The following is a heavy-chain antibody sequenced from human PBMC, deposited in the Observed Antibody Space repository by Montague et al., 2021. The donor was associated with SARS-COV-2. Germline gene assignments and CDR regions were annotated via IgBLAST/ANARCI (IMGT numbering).Heavy chain of an antibody. D-gene: IGHD6-25*01. V-gene: IGHV4-61*02. J-gene: IGHJ4*02. Sequence: TLSLTCTVSGGSISSGSYYWSWIRQPAGKGLEWIGRISISGSTXYNPSLKSRVTISVDTSKNQFSLKLSSVTAADTAVYYCARDIAAAGLFDYWGREPWSRSPQ. CDR2: ISISGST. CDR3: ARDIAAAGLFDY. CDR1: GGSISSGSYY.